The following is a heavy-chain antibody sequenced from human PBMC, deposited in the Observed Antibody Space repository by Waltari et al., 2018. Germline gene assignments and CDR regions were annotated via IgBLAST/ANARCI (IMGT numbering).Heavy chain of an antibody. CDR3: ARGADL. J-gene: IGHJ4*02. V-gene: IGHV3-74*01. D-gene: IGHD3-3*01. CDR1: GFTRSGPW. CDR2: ISGDGSTI. Sequence: EVQLVESGGGLVQPGGSLRLSCAASGFTRSGPWLHWVRQVPGKGLVWVSRISGDGSTINYADSVKGRFTISRDTAKNTLYLQMNSLRAEDTAVYYCARGADLRGQGILVTVSS.